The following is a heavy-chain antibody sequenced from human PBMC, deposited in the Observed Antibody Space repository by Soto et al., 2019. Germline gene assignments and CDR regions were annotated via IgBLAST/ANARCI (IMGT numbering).Heavy chain of an antibody. Sequence: EVQLLESGGGLVQPGGSLRLSCAASGFTFSSYAMSWVRLAPGKGLEWFSSIGGSGDTYYADSVKGRFTISRDNSKNMLYLHLNSLRAEDTAMYYCAKGQGWSSNYDSWGQGTLVTVSS. J-gene: IGHJ4*02. CDR2: IGGSGDT. CDR3: AKGQGWSSNYDS. CDR1: GFTFSSYA. D-gene: IGHD2-15*01. V-gene: IGHV3-23*01.